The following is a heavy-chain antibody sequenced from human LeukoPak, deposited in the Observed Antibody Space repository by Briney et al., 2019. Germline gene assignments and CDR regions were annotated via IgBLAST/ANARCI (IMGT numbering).Heavy chain of an antibody. V-gene: IGHV4-30-2*01. Sequence: SQTLSLTCAVSGGSISSGGYSWSWIRQPPGKGLEWIGFIYDSGDTYYNPSLRSRVTISIDRSKNQFSLNLRSVAAADTAVYFCARDFCGNTTCDNWFDTWGQGALVTVSS. CDR2: IYDSGDT. CDR3: ARDFCGNTTCDNWFDT. J-gene: IGHJ5*02. D-gene: IGHD4-23*01. CDR1: GGSISSGGYS.